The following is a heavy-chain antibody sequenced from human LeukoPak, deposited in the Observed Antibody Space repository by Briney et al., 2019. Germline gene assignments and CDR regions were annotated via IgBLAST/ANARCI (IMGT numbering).Heavy chain of an antibody. J-gene: IGHJ4*02. CDR1: GFTFSDYY. Sequence: PGGSLRLSCAASGFTFSDYYMSWVRQAPGKGLEWVSAISGSGGSTYYADSVKGRFTISRDNSKNTLYLQMNSLRAEDTAVYYCAKDAGQLWLDFVRGLFDYWGQGTLVTVSS. V-gene: IGHV3-23*01. D-gene: IGHD5-18*01. CDR3: AKDAGQLWLDFVRGLFDY. CDR2: ISGSGGST.